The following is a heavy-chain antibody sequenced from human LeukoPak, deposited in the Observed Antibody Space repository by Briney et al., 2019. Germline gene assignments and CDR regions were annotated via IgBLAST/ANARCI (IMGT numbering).Heavy chain of an antibody. J-gene: IGHJ4*02. CDR1: GGSISSGGYY. Sequence: PSQTLSLTCTVSGGSISSGGYYWSWIRQHPGKGLEWIGYIYYSGSTYYYPSLKSRVTISVDTSKNQFSLKLSSVTAADTAVYYCARVDCSGGSCPLDYWGQGTLVTVSS. D-gene: IGHD2-15*01. V-gene: IGHV4-31*03. CDR3: ARVDCSGGSCPLDY. CDR2: IYYSGST.